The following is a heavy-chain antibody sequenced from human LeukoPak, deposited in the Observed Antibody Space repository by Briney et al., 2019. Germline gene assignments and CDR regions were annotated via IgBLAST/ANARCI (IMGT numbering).Heavy chain of an antibody. D-gene: IGHD3-22*01. V-gene: IGHV3-23*01. J-gene: IGHJ4*02. CDR1: GFTFSNYA. Sequence: GGSLRLSCAASGFTFSNYAMNWVRQAPGKGLEWVSGISANGDTTYYVDSVRGRFTISRDNSKNSVFLQMNSLRDADTAVYYCVKDIWPARDGGGYYSPFEYWGEGTLVTVSS. CDR3: VKDIWPARDGGGYYSPFEY. CDR2: ISANGDTT.